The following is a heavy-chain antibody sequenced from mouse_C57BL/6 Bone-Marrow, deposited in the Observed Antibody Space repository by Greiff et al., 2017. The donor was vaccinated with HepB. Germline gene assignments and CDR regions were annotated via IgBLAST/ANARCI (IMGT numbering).Heavy chain of an antibody. D-gene: IGHD1-1*01. V-gene: IGHV14-3*01. CDR2: IDPANGNT. J-gene: IGHJ4*01. Sequence: VQLKQSVAELVRPGASVKLSCTASGFNIKNTYMHWVKQRPEQGLEWIGRIDPANGNTKYAPKFQGKATITADTSSNTAYLQLSSLTSEDTAIYYCASTTVVALYAMDYWGQGTSVTVSS. CDR3: ASTTVVALYAMDY. CDR1: GFNIKNTY.